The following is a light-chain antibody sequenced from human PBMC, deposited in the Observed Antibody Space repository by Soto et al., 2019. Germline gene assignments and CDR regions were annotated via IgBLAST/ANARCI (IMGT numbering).Light chain of an antibody. V-gene: IGKV3-20*01. Sequence: EIVLTQSPGTLSLSPGERATLSCRASQIVTSSYLAWYQLKPGQAPRLLLYAASMRPPGIPDRFSGSGSGTDFTLPSSRLEPEDSAVYYCRQYVWSQALTFGGGTKVEIK. CDR1: QIVTSSY. J-gene: IGKJ4*02. CDR3: RQYVWSQALT. CDR2: AAS.